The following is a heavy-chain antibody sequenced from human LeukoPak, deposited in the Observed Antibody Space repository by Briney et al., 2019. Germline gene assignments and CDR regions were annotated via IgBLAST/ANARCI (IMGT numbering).Heavy chain of an antibody. J-gene: IGHJ4*02. Sequence: SETLSLTCAVSGASIDSHSWWSWVRQPPGKGLEWIGEIYHSGGANYKPSLKSRVTMSVDTSKNHFSLKLTSVTAADTAVYYCAGLEGRYSTDWFYFFDYWGQGALVTVSS. CDR1: GASIDSHSW. CDR3: AGLEGRYSTDWFYFFDY. D-gene: IGHD6-19*01. CDR2: IYHSGGA. V-gene: IGHV4/OR15-8*01.